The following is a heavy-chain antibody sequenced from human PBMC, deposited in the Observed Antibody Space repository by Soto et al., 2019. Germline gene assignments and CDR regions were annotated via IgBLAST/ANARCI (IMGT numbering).Heavy chain of an antibody. CDR1: GDSISSSY. CDR3: ARRLSPAIFGVLIRSDEYYFDY. V-gene: IGHV4-59*08. D-gene: IGHD3-3*01. CDR2: IHYSGST. Sequence: SETLSLTCTVSGDSISSSYWTWIRQPPGKGLEWIGYIHYSGSTNYNPSLKSRVTISIDTSKNQFSLKLSSVTAADTAVYYCARRLSPAIFGVLIRSDEYYFDYWGQGTLVTVSS. J-gene: IGHJ4*02.